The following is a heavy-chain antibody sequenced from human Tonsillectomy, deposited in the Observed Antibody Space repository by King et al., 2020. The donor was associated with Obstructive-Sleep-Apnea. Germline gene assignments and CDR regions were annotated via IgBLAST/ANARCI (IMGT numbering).Heavy chain of an antibody. CDR3: AKTSFAARPMDV. CDR2: IFLGNSDT. D-gene: IGHD6-6*01. V-gene: IGHV5-51*01. CDR1: GLRSYTDW. Sequence: VQLVESGAEVKKPGDSLKISCKGSGLRSYTDWIAWVRQMPGRGLEWMGIIFLGNSDTRYSPSFEGQVTFSVGMSINTAYLQWDSLKASDTAMYFCAKTSFAARPMDVWGQGTPVTVSS. J-gene: IGHJ6*02.